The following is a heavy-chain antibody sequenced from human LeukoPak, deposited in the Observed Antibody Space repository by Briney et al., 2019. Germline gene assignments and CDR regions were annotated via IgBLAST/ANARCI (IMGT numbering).Heavy chain of an antibody. CDR1: GFTFSSYS. CDR2: ISSSSSYI. D-gene: IGHD6-19*01. J-gene: IGHJ4*02. V-gene: IGHV3-21*01. Sequence: PGGSLRLSCAASGFTFSSYSMNWVRQAPGKGLEWVSSISSSSSYIYYADSVKGRFTISRDNAKNSLYLQMNSLRAEDTAVYYCASVAQAVAGTLDYWGQGTLVTVSS. CDR3: ASVAQAVAGTLDY.